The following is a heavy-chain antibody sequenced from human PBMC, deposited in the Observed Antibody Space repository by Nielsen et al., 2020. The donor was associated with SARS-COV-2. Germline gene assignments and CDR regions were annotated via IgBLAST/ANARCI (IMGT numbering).Heavy chain of an antibody. Sequence: GGSLRLSCAASGFTFSSYSMNWVRQAPGKGLEWVSSISSSSSYIYYADSVKGRFTISRDNAKNSLYLQMNSLRAEDTAVYYCARGDIVVVPAAINYYGMDVWGQGTTVTVSS. CDR2: ISSSSSYI. CDR1: GFTFSSYS. J-gene: IGHJ6*02. CDR3: ARGDIVVVPAAINYYGMDV. V-gene: IGHV3-21*01. D-gene: IGHD2-2*02.